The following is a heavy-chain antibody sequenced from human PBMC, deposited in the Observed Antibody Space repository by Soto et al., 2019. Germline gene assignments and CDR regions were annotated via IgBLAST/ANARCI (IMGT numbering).Heavy chain of an antibody. Sequence: HVQLVQSGAEVKKPGASVKVYCKASGYTFTGYYMHWVRQAPGQGLEWMGWINPNSGGTNYAQTFQGWVTMTRDTSISTAYMELSRLRSDDTAVYYCASQRLGYYYMDVWGKGTTVTVSS. V-gene: IGHV1-2*04. CDR2: INPNSGGT. J-gene: IGHJ6*03. CDR1: GYTFTGYY. CDR3: ASQRLGYYYMDV.